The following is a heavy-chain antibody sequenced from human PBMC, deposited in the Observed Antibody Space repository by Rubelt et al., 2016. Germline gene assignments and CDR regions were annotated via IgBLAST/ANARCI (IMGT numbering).Heavy chain of an antibody. CDR1: GFSFSSYA. CDR3: LSSLADFDY. J-gene: IGHJ4*02. D-gene: IGHD2/OR15-2a*01. V-gene: IGHV3-23*01. CDR2: ISGSGGRT. Sequence: EVQLLDSGGGLVQPGGSLRLSCAASGFSFSSYAMSWVRQAPGKGLEWVSHISGSGGRTYYADSVKGRFTISRDNSKKTLLLQMNSLRAEDTAVYYCLSSLADFDYWGQGTLVTVSS.